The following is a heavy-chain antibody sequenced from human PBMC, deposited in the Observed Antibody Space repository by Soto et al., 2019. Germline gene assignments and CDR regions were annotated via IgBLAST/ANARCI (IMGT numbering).Heavy chain of an antibody. CDR1: GGTFSSYA. V-gene: IGHV1-69*12. D-gene: IGHD6-19*01. J-gene: IGHJ4*02. CDR3: ARVGSGWRGEGY. CDR2: IIPIFGTA. Sequence: QVQLVQSGAEVKKPGSSVKVSCKASGGTFSSYAISWVRQAPGQGLEWMGGIIPIFGTANYAQKFQGRVXIXAXXSTSTAYMELSSLRSEDTAVYYCARVGSGWRGEGYWGQGTLVTVSS.